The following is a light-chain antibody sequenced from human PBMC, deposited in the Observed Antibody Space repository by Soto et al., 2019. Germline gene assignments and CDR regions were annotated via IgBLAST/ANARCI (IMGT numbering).Light chain of an antibody. CDR2: EVN. CDR3: SSLSTTSTPIV. V-gene: IGLV2-14*01. Sequence: QSALSQPASMSGSPRQSITIPCTGASSDIGLYNYVSWYQHHPGKAPKLLISEVNVRPSGLSDRFSASKAGNTASLTISGLQPEDEAYYYCSSLSTTSTPIVFGSGTKVTVL. J-gene: IGLJ1*01. CDR1: SSDIGLYNY.